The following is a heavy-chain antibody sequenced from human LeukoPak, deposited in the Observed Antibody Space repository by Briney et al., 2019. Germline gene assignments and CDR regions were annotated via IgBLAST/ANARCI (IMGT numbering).Heavy chain of an antibody. D-gene: IGHD6-19*01. CDR3: ARESSGRSFDS. CDR1: GYTFTGYY. Sequence: ASVTVSFKASGYTFTGYYMYWMRQAPGKGLEGMGWIDPDSGGTNYAQKFQGRVTMTRDTSLSTAYMELNSLISDDTAVYYCARESSGRSFDSWGQGTLVTVSS. CDR2: IDPDSGGT. J-gene: IGHJ5*01. V-gene: IGHV1-2*02.